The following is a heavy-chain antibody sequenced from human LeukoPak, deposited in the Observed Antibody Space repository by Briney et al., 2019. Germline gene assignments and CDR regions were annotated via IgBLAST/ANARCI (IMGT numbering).Heavy chain of an antibody. V-gene: IGHV5-51*01. Sequence: GESLKISCKGSGYSFTSYWIGWVRQMPGKGLEWMGIIYPGGSDTRYSPSFQGQVTISADKSISTAYLQWSSLKASDTAMYYCARATYYYDSSGLDAFDIWGQGTMVTVSS. CDR2: IYPGGSDT. J-gene: IGHJ3*02. CDR3: ARATYYYDSSGLDAFDI. D-gene: IGHD3-22*01. CDR1: GYSFTSYW.